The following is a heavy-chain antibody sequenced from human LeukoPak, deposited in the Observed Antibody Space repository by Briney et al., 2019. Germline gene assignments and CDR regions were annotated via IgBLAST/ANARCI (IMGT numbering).Heavy chain of an antibody. CDR1: GFTFSSYA. CDR3: ARDYYYDSSGYYDN. D-gene: IGHD3-22*01. CDR2: IYSGGST. Sequence: GGSLRLSCAASGFTFSSYAMNWVRQAPGKGLEWVSVIYSGGSTYYADSVKGRFTISRDNSKNTLYLQMNSLRAEDTAVYYCARDYYYDSSGYYDNWGQGTLVTVSS. J-gene: IGHJ4*02. V-gene: IGHV3-53*01.